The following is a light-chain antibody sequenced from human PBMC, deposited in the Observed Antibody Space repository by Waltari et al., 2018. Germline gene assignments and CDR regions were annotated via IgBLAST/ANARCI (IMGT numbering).Light chain of an antibody. Sequence: QSGLTQPRPASGSPGQAVTISCTGVSSDDGDHKYVSWHQQHPGKAPKLSIYDGHKRPSGVPDRFSGSKSANTASLTISGLQAEDEADYSCCSYAGSYVIFGEGTKLTVL. CDR3: CSYAGSYVI. J-gene: IGLJ2*01. CDR1: SSDDGDHKY. V-gene: IGLV2-11*01. CDR2: DGH.